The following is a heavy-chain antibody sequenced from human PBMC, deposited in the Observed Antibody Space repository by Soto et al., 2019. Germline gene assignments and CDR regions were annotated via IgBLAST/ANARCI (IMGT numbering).Heavy chain of an antibody. CDR2: IGTAGDT. CDR3: ARVGRLRFFDY. Sequence: EVQLVESGGGLVQPGGSLRLSCAASGFTFSSYDMHWVRQATGKGREWVSSIGTAGDTYYPGSVKGRFTISRENAKNSLYLQMNSLRAGDTAVYYCARVGRLRFFDYWGQGTLVTVSS. CDR1: GFTFSSYD. D-gene: IGHD5-12*01. J-gene: IGHJ4*02. V-gene: IGHV3-13*04.